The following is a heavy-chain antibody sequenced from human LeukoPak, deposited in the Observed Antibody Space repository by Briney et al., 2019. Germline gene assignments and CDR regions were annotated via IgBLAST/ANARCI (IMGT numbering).Heavy chain of an antibody. CDR3: ARVPAIATAGTVSWFDP. D-gene: IGHD6-13*01. CDR2: IYYSGST. Sequence: SETLSLTCTVSGGSISSYYWGWIRQPPGKGLEWIGSIYYSGSTYYNPSLKSRVTISVDTSKNQFSLKLSSVTAADTAVYYCARVPAIATAGTVSWFDPWGQGTLVTVSS. CDR1: GGSISSYY. V-gene: IGHV4-39*07. J-gene: IGHJ5*02.